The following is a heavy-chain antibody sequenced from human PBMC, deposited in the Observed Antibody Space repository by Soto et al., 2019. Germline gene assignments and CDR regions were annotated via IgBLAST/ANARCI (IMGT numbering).Heavy chain of an antibody. CDR2: IYHTGNT. CDR1: GGSISDDSY. V-gene: IGHV4-30-4*01. J-gene: IGHJ5*01. Sequence: SETLSLTCTVSGGSISDDSYWSWIRQTPGKGLEWIGYIYHTGNTYYNPSLRSRVSTSVDKPKSQFSLKLISVTAADTAVYFCARDEYQLLSSVSWFDSWGQGTLVTVSS. CDR3: ARDEYQLLSSVSWFDS. D-gene: IGHD2-2*01.